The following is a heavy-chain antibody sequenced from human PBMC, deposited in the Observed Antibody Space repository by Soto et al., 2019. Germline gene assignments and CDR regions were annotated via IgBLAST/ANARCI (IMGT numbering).Heavy chain of an antibody. CDR1: GLSFYNYW. V-gene: IGHV3-7*02. Sequence: EVQLVESGGGLVQPGESLRLSCAASGLSFYNYWMNWVRQAPWKGPEWVANIKPDGSDKNYVDSVKGRFTISRDNAKNSLFLQMNSLRAEDTAVYYCARGSSNAFDMLGQGTMVTVSS. J-gene: IGHJ3*02. CDR3: ARGSSNAFDM. CDR2: IKPDGSDK.